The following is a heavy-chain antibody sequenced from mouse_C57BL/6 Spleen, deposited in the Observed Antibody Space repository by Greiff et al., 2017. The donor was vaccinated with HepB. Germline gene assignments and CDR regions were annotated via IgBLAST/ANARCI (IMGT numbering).Heavy chain of an antibody. D-gene: IGHD4-1*01. V-gene: IGHV1-15*01. Sequence: LKQSGAELVRPGASVTLSCKASGYTFTDYEMHWVKQTPVHGLEWIGAIDPETGGTAYNQKFKGKAILTADKSSSTAYMELRSLTSEDSAVYYCTRVANWDYFDYWGQGTTLTVSS. CDR1: GYTFTDYE. CDR3: TRVANWDYFDY. J-gene: IGHJ2*01. CDR2: IDPETGGT.